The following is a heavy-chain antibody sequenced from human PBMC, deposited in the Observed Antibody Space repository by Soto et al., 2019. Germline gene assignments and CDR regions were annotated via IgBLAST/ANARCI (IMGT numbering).Heavy chain of an antibody. Sequence: VKVSCKASGYTFTSYYIHWVRQAPGQGLEWMGIFNPTGDTASYAQKLQGRVTMTRDTSTGTAYMQLGSLRSEDTAVYYCARGGRIVDTGIGYYYYHAMDVWGQGTTVTVS. V-gene: IGHV1-46*01. J-gene: IGHJ6*02. D-gene: IGHD5-18*01. CDR1: GYTFTSYY. CDR2: FNPTGDTA. CDR3: ARGGRIVDTGIGYYYYHAMDV.